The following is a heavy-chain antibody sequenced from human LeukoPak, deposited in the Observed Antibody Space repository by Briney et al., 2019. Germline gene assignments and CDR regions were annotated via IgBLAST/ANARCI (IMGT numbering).Heavy chain of an antibody. D-gene: IGHD3-10*01. Sequence: ASVKVSCKASGYTFTSYGISGVRQAPGQGREWMGWISAYNGNTNYAQKLQGRVTMTTDTSTSTAYMELRSLRSDDTAVYYCARLWFGELNWFDPWGQGTLVTVSS. CDR3: ARLWFGELNWFDP. CDR1: GYTFTSYG. V-gene: IGHV1-18*01. CDR2: ISAYNGNT. J-gene: IGHJ5*02.